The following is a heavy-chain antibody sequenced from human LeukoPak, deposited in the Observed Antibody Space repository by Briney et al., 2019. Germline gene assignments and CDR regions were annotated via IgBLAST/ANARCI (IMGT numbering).Heavy chain of an antibody. CDR3: ARLISTGGYYDSSGYYHDAFDI. D-gene: IGHD3-22*01. Sequence: SETLSLTCTVSGGSISSYYWSWIRQPAGKGLEWIGRIYTSGSTNYNPSLKSRVTISVDTSKNQFSLKLSSVTAADTAVYYCARLISTGGYYDSSGYYHDAFDIWGQGTMVTVSS. V-gene: IGHV4-4*07. J-gene: IGHJ3*02. CDR1: GGSISSYY. CDR2: IYTSGST.